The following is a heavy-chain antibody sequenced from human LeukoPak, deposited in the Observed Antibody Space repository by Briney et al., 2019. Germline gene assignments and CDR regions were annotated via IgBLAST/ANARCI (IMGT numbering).Heavy chain of an antibody. J-gene: IGHJ4*02. CDR1: GGSIGSGSYH. CDR2: IYTSGST. V-gene: IGHV4-61*09. CDR3: ARARSEDCGGDCYSDY. D-gene: IGHD2-21*01. Sequence: PSQTLSLTCTVSGGSIGSGSYHWSWIRQPAGRGLEWIGHIYTSGSTNYNPSLKSRVTISIDTSKSQFSLKLRSVTAADTAVYYCARARSEDCGGDCYSDYWGQGTLVTVSS.